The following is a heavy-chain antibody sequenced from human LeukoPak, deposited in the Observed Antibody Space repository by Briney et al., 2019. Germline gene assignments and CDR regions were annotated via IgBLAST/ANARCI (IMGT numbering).Heavy chain of an antibody. J-gene: IGHJ3*01. CDR1: GYTFTSYD. V-gene: IGHV1-8*01. D-gene: IGHD2-15*01. CDR3: ARAIPFRYLLGGNFYERSSHGFDV. Sequence: ASVKVSCKASGYTFTSYDVNWVRQAAGQGLEWMGWMNPKSGNTGHAQSLQGRLTMTTDTSTNTAYMELSSLYSEDTAIYYCARAIPFRYLLGGNFYERSSHGFDVWGQGTEVTVSA. CDR2: MNPKSGNT.